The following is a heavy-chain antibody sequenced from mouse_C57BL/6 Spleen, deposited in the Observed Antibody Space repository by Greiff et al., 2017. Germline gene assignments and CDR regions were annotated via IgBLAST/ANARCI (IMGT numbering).Heavy chain of an antibody. V-gene: IGHV1-64*01. CDR2: IHPNSGST. CDR1: GYTFTSYW. D-gene: IGHD1-1*01. J-gene: IGHJ3*01. Sequence: QVQLQQPGAELVKPGASVKLSCKASGYTFTSYWMHWVKQRPGQGLEWIGRIHPNSGSTNYNEKFKSKATLTVDKSSSTAYMQLSSLTSEDSAVYYCARSPIYDSSFWFAYWGQGTMVTVSA. CDR3: ARSPIYDSSFWFAY.